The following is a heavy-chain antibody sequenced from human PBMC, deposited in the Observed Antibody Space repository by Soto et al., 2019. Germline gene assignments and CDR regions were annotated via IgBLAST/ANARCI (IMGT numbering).Heavy chain of an antibody. Sequence: GGSLRLSCAASGFTFSSYGMHWVRQAPGKGLEWVAVIWYDGSNKYYADSVKGRFTISRDNSKNTLYLQMNSLGAEDTAVYYCARDNSTGYYDILTGYSPKSDYYGMDVWGQGTTVTVSS. CDR3: ARDNSTGYYDILTGYSPKSDYYGMDV. D-gene: IGHD3-9*01. J-gene: IGHJ6*02. CDR1: GFTFSSYG. V-gene: IGHV3-33*01. CDR2: IWYDGSNK.